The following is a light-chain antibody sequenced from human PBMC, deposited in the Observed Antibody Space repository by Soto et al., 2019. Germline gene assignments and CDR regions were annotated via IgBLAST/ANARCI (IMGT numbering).Light chain of an antibody. CDR3: NSYTSSSTVV. J-gene: IGLJ2*01. V-gene: IGLV2-14*01. CDR2: EVS. Sequence: QSVLTQPASVSGSPGQSITISCTGTSSDIGGYNYVSWYQQHPDKAPKLIIYEVSDRPSGVSSRFSGSKSGNTASLTISGLQSEDEADYYCNSYTSSSTVVFGGGTKVTVL. CDR1: SSDIGGYNY.